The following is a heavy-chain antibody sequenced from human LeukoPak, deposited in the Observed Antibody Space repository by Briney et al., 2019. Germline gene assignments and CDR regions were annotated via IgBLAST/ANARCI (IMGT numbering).Heavy chain of an antibody. CDR1: GGSISSGGYY. V-gene: IGHV4-30-2*01. CDR3: ARVASRIADY. CDR2: IYHSGST. J-gene: IGHJ4*02. Sequence: SQTLSLTCTVSGGSISSGGYYWSWIRQPPGKGLEWIGYIYHSGSTYYNPSLKSRVTISVDTSKNQFSLKLSSVTAADTAVYYCARVASRIADYWGQGTLVTVSS.